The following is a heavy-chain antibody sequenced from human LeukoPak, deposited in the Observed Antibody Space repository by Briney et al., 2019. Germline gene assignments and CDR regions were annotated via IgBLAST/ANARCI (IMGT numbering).Heavy chain of an antibody. D-gene: IGHD2-2*01. V-gene: IGHV3-7*01. Sequence: GGSLRLSCAASGFTFSSYWMSWVRQAPGKGLEWVANIKQDGSEKYYVDSVKGRFTISRDNAKNSLYLQMNSLRAEDTAVYYCARDSYCSSTSCYRGYWGQGTLVTVSS. CDR2: IKQDGSEK. CDR1: GFTFSSYW. CDR3: ARDSYCSSTSCYRGY. J-gene: IGHJ4*02.